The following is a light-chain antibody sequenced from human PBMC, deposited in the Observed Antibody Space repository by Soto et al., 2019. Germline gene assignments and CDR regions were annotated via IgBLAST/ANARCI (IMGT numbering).Light chain of an antibody. CDR1: QTVRTNY. Sequence: EIVLTQSPGTLSLSPGERATLSCRASQTVRTNYLAWCPHKPGQAPRLLIYGASSRATGIPDRFSGSGSGTDFTLTVNTLEPDDFPVYFCQQYSDSRLTFGGGTKVEMK. CDR3: QQYSDSRLT. J-gene: IGKJ4*01. CDR2: GAS. V-gene: IGKV3-20*01.